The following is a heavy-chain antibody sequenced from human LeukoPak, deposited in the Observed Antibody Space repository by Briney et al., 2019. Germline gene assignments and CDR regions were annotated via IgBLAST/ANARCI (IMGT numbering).Heavy chain of an antibody. V-gene: IGHV4-39*07. J-gene: IGHJ5*02. CDR3: ARKRPYDILTGYYNWFDP. CDR2: IYYSGST. CDR1: GVSLSSSSYF. Sequence: PSETLSLTCTVSGVSLSSSSYFWGWIRQPPGKGLEWIGSIYYSGSTYYNPSLKSRVTISVDTSKNQFSLKLSSVTAADTAVYYCARKRPYDILTGYYNWFDPWGQGTLVTVSS. D-gene: IGHD3-9*01.